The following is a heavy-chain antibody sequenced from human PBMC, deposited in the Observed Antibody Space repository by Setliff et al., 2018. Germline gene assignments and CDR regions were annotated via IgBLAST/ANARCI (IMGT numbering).Heavy chain of an antibody. V-gene: IGHV4-59*08. CDR1: GDSIRNYH. Sequence: SETLSLTCTVSGDSIRNYHWSWFRQPPGSRLEWIGYIYTTGSTSYNPSLKSRLTISVDTAKTQFSLRLISVTAADTAVYYCARHLSSGSYYGGAYYYMDVWGKGTTVTVSS. D-gene: IGHD1-26*01. CDR2: IYTTGST. J-gene: IGHJ6*03. CDR3: ARHLSSGSYYGGAYYYMDV.